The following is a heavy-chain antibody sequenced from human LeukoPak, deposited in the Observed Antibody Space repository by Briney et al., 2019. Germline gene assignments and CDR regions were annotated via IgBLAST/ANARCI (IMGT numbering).Heavy chain of an antibody. CDR2: ISWNSGSI. CDR3: ANLPYYDSSGYYFDY. V-gene: IGHV3-9*01. D-gene: IGHD3-22*01. Sequence: GGSLRLSCAASGFTFDDYAMHWVRQAPGKGLEWVSGISWNSGSIGYADSVKGRFTISRDNAKNSLYLQMNSLRAEDTAVYYCANLPYYDSSGYYFDYWGQGTLVTVSS. J-gene: IGHJ4*02. CDR1: GFTFDDYA.